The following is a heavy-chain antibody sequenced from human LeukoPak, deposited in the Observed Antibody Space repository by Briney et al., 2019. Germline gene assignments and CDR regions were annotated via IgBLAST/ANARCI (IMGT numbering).Heavy chain of an antibody. Sequence: PGGSLRLSCAASGFTFSSYAMSWVRQAPGKGLEWVSAISGSGGSTYYADSVKGRFTISRDNSKNTLYLQMNSLRAEDTAVYYCAKGHGRAAAGPGWFDPWGQGTLVTVSS. CDR2: ISGSGGST. D-gene: IGHD6-13*01. CDR3: AKGHGRAAAGPGWFDP. V-gene: IGHV3-23*01. J-gene: IGHJ5*02. CDR1: GFTFSSYA.